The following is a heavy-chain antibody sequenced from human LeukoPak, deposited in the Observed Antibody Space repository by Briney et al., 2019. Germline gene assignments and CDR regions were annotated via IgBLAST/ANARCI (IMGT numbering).Heavy chain of an antibody. V-gene: IGHV4-30-4*07. Sequence: SETLSLTCAVSGGSISSGGYSWSWIRQPPGKGLEWIGYIYYSGSTYYNPSLKSRVTISVDTSKNQFSLKLSSVTAADTAVYYCARVPAGPLEYYFDYWGQGTLVTVSS. CDR3: ARVPAGPLEYYFDY. J-gene: IGHJ4*02. D-gene: IGHD6-13*01. CDR2: IYYSGST. CDR1: GGSISSGGYS.